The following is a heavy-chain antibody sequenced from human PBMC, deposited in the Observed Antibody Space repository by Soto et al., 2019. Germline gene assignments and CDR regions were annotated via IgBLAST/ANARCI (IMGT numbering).Heavy chain of an antibody. CDR1: GGSISSHY. J-gene: IGHJ4*02. CDR2: IYYSGNT. CDR3: ARHDRFLPFDC. D-gene: IGHD3-3*01. V-gene: IGHV4-59*08. Sequence: PSETLSLTCTVSGGSISSHYWSWIRQPPGKGLEWIGYIYYSGNTKYNPSLKSRVTISVDTSKNQFSLKLSSVTAADTAVYYCARHDRFLPFDCWGQGTLVTVSS.